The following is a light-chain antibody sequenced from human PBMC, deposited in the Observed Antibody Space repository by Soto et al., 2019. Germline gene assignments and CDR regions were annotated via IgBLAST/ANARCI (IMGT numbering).Light chain of an antibody. CDR1: SSDVGGYNY. V-gene: IGLV2-11*01. CDR2: DVS. CDR3: CSYAGSYV. J-gene: IGLJ1*01. Sequence: QSVLTQPRSVSGSPGQSVTISCTGTSSDVGGYNYVSWYQQHPGKARKLMIYDVSKRPSGVPDRFSGSKSGNTASLTISGLQAEDEADYFCCSYAGSYVFGTGTKLTVL.